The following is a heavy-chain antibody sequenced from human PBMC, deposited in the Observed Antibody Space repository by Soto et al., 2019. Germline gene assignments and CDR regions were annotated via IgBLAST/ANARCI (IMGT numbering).Heavy chain of an antibody. V-gene: IGHV4-59*01. CDR2: IYYSGST. CDR1: GGSISSYY. Sequence: PSETLSLSFTVSGGSISSYYWSWIRQPPGKGLEWIGYIYYSGSTNYNPSLTSRVTISVXXXXXXFXLXLXXXPAAXTAVYYCARDRQVAAAWDYGMDVWGQGTTVT. CDR3: ARDRQVAAAWDYGMDV. J-gene: IGHJ6*02. D-gene: IGHD6-13*01.